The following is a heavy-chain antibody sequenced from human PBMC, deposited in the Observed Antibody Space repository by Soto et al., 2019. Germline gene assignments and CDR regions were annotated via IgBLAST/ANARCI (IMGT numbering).Heavy chain of an antibody. CDR3: ALVGFSGGSFGA. J-gene: IGHJ4*02. V-gene: IGHV1-69*02. Sequence: SVKVSCKASGGTFSSYTISWVRQAPGQGLEWMGRIIPNNGIANYAQKFQGRVTMTANKSMSTAYMELSSLRSEDTALYYCALVGFSGGSFGAWGQGTLVTVSS. CDR2: IIPNNGIA. D-gene: IGHD6-19*01. CDR1: GGTFSSYT.